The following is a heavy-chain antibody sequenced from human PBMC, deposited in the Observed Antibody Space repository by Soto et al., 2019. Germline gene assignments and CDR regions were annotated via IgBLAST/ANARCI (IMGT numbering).Heavy chain of an antibody. CDR1: GFTFSSYG. J-gene: IGHJ5*02. D-gene: IGHD3-22*01. V-gene: IGHV3-33*01. CDR2: IWYDGSNK. CDR3: ARDTYYYDSSGYFRPNNWFDP. Sequence: GGSLRLSCAASGFTFSSYGMHWVLQAPCKGLEWVAVIWYDGSNKYYADSVKGRFTISRDNSKNTLYLQMNSLRAEDTAVYYCARDTYYYDSSGYFRPNNWFDPWGQGTLVTVSS.